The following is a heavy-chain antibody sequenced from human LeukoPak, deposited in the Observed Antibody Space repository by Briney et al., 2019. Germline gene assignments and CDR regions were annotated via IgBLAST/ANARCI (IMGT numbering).Heavy chain of an antibody. Sequence: SETLSLTCTVSGGSISSSSYYWGWIRQLPGKGLEWIGSMYYSGSTYYNPSLKSRVTISVDTSKNQFSLKLSSVTAADTAVYYCASVYCRSTSCWFDYWGQGTLVTVSS. V-gene: IGHV4-39*01. J-gene: IGHJ4*02. CDR3: ASVYCRSTSCWFDY. CDR2: MYYSGST. CDR1: GGSISSSSYY. D-gene: IGHD2-2*01.